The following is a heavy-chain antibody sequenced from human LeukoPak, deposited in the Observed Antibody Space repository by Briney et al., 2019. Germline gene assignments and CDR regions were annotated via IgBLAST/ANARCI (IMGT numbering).Heavy chain of an antibody. CDR1: GYTFTNYG. V-gene: IGHV1-18*01. D-gene: IGHD6-19*01. J-gene: IGHJ4*02. Sequence: ASVKVSCKASGYTFTNYGISWVRQAPGQGLEWMGWISAHNGNTNYAQKFQGRITMTTDTSTSTAHMELRSLRSDDTAVYYCARDLKMGYSSGRYSWGTGSSNDYWGQGTLVTVSS. CDR3: ARDLKMGYSSGRYSWGTGSSNDY. CDR2: ISAHNGNT.